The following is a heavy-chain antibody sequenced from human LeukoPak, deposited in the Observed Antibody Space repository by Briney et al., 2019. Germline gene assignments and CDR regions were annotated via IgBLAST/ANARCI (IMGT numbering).Heavy chain of an antibody. CDR3: AKDGGYCSSTSCHYYYYYYMDV. Sequence: PGRSLRLSCAASGFTFSSYGMHWVRQAPGKGLEWVAVIWYDGSNKYYADSVKGRFTISRDNSKNTLYLQMNSLRAEDTAVYYCAKDGGYCSSTSCHYYYYYYMDVWGKGTTVTVSS. CDR1: GFTFSSYG. CDR2: IWYDGSNK. V-gene: IGHV3-33*06. D-gene: IGHD2-2*01. J-gene: IGHJ6*03.